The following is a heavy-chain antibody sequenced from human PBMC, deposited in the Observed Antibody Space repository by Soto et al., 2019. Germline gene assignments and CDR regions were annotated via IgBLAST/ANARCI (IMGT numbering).Heavy chain of an antibody. Sequence: RASVKVSCKASGGTFSSYAISWVRQAPGQGLEWMGGIIPIFGTANYAQKFQGRVTITADESTSTAYMELSSLRSEDTAVYYCARDLGYCSSTSCYHKAPFDYWGQGTLVTVSS. J-gene: IGHJ4*02. CDR1: GGTFSSYA. CDR3: ARDLGYCSSTSCYHKAPFDY. V-gene: IGHV1-69*13. CDR2: IIPIFGTA. D-gene: IGHD2-2*01.